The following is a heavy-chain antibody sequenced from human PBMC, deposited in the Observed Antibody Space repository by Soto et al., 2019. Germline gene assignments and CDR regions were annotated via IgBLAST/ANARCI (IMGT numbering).Heavy chain of an antibody. J-gene: IGHJ6*03. CDR3: ARGKSYDFWSGYPTYYYMDV. CDR1: GGSISSYD. Sequence: SETLSLTCPVSGGSISSYDLSWIRQPPGKGLEWIGYIYYSGSTNYNPSLKSRVTISVDTSKNQFSLKLSSVTAADTAVYYCARGKSYDFWSGYPTYYYMDVWGKGTTVTVSS. CDR2: IYYSGST. V-gene: IGHV4-59*01. D-gene: IGHD3-3*01.